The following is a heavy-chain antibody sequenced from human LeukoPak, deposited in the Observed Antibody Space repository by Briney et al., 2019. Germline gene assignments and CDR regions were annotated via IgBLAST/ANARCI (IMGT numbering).Heavy chain of an antibody. CDR1: GFTFSTYS. CDR3: ARGSTYYDSSGQVPFDY. Sequence: GGSLRLSCAASGFTFSTYSMNWVRQAPGKGLEWVSHISSSSSTIYYADSVKGRFTISRDNAKNSLYLQMSSLRAEDTAVYYCARGSTYYDSSGQVPFDYWGQGTLVTVSS. D-gene: IGHD3-22*01. J-gene: IGHJ4*02. CDR2: ISSSSSTI. V-gene: IGHV3-48*01.